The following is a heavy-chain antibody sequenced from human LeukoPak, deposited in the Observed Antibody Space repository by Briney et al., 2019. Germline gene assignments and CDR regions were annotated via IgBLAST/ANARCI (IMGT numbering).Heavy chain of an antibody. CDR1: GYTLTAYY. CDR2: MNPNSGNT. V-gene: IGHV1-8*02. CDR3: ARVTLTTRDAFDI. Sequence: GASVKVSCKASGYTLTAYYMHWVRQAPGQGLEWMGWMNPNSGNTGYAQKFQGRVTMTRNTSISTAYMELSSLRSEDTAVYYCARVTLTTRDAFDIWGQGTMVTVSS. J-gene: IGHJ3*02. D-gene: IGHD4-17*01.